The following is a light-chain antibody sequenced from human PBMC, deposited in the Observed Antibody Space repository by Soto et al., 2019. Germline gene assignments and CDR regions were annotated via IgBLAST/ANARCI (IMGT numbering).Light chain of an antibody. J-gene: IGKJ4*01. CDR2: HAS. CDR1: QSVNNKY. CDR3: HQYGGSRLT. Sequence: EIVLTQSPGTLSLSPGERATLSCRASQSVNNKYLAWYQQKLGQAPRLLISHASSRATGIPDRFSGSGSMTDFTLTISSLEPEDFAVYYCHQYGGSRLTFGGGNKVEIK. V-gene: IGKV3-20*01.